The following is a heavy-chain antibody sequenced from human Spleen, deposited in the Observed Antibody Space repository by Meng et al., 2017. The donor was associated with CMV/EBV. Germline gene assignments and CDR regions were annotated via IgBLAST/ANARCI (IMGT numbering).Heavy chain of an antibody. J-gene: IGHJ5*02. V-gene: IGHV1-18*01. D-gene: IGHD2-2*01. CDR2: INTYNGNT. Sequence: ASVKVSCKGSEYNFASYGITWVRQAPGQGLEWMGWINTYNGNTKYAQKFQDRVIMTTDRSTRTVFMELRSLRSDDTAVYYCARDLEYCGSTSCFEDCFDPWGQGTLVTVSS. CDR1: EYNFASYG. CDR3: ARDLEYCGSTSCFEDCFDP.